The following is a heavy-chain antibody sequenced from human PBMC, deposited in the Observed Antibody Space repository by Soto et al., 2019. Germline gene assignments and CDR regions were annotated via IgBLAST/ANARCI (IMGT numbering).Heavy chain of an antibody. V-gene: IGHV1-8*01. CDR1: GYTLNSYY. Sequence: ASMEVSRKASGYTLNSYYINWVRQGTGQGFEWMGWMNPNSGNTGYAQKFQGRVTMTRNTSISTAYMELSSLRSEDTAVYYCARGRIVLMVYASHNWFDPWAREPWSPSPQ. CDR2: MNPNSGNT. J-gene: IGHJ5*02. D-gene: IGHD2-8*01. CDR3: ARGRIVLMVYASHNWFDP.